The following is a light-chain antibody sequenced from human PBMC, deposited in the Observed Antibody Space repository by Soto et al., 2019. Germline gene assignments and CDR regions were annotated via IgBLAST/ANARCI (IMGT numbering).Light chain of an antibody. V-gene: IGLV2-14*01. J-gene: IGLJ1*01. Sequence: QSALTQPASVSGSPGQSITISCTGTSSDVGDYNYVSWYQQHPGKAPKLMIYDVSIRPSGVSNRFSGSKSGNTASLTISGLQAEDEADYYCSSYTSSSRYVFGTGTKLTVL. CDR2: DVS. CDR3: SSYTSSSRYV. CDR1: SSDVGDYNY.